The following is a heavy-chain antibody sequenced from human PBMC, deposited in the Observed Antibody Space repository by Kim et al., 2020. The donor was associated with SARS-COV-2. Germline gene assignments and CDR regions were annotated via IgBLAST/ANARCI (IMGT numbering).Heavy chain of an antibody. V-gene: IGHV1-3*01. J-gene: IGHJ4*02. CDR2: INAGNGNT. Sequence: ASVKVSCKASGYTFTSYAMHWVRQAPGQRLEWMGWINAGNGNTKYSQKFQGRVTITRDTSASKAYMELSSLRSEDTAVYYCARAPSMHKGSYMIVVAQTLFDYWGQGALVTVAS. D-gene: IGHD3-22*01. CDR3: ARAPSMHKGSYMIVVAQTLFDY. CDR1: GYTFTSYA.